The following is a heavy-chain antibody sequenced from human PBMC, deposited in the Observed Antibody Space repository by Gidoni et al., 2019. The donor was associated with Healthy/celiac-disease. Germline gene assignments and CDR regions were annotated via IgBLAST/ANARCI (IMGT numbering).Heavy chain of an antibody. V-gene: IGHV2-26*01. CDR2: IFSNDAK. Sequence: QVTLQESGPVLVKPTETLTLTCTVSGFSLSNARMGVRWIRQPPGKALEWLAHIFSNDAKSYSTSLKSRLTISKDTSKSQVVLTMTNMDPVDTATYYCARISPGGYGDYVWFDPWGQGTLVTVSS. D-gene: IGHD4-17*01. CDR1: GFSLSNARMG. J-gene: IGHJ5*02. CDR3: ARISPGGYGDYVWFDP.